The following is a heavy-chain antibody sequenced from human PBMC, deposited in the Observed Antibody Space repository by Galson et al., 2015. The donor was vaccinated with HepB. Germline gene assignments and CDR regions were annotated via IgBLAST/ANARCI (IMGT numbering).Heavy chain of an antibody. J-gene: IGHJ3*02. Sequence: SLRLSCAASGFTFSSYSMNWVRQAPGKGLEWVSYISSSSSTIYYADSVKGRFTISRDNAKNSLYLQMNSLRAEDTAVYYCARDLAYDFWSEAFDIWGQGTMVTVSS. CDR3: ARDLAYDFWSEAFDI. CDR2: ISSSSSTI. CDR1: GFTFSSYS. D-gene: IGHD3-3*01. V-gene: IGHV3-48*01.